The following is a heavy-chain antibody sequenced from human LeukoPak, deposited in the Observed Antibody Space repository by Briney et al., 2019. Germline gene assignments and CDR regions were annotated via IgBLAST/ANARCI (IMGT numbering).Heavy chain of an antibody. V-gene: IGHV3-NL1*01. CDR3: ARANSGSHSYFQH. CDR1: GFTFSSYG. CDR2: IYSGGTT. Sequence: PGGSLRLSCAASGFTFSSYGMHWVRQAPGKGLEWVSIIYSGGTTYYADSVKGRFTISRDNSKNTLYLQVDSLRAEDTAVYYCARANSGSHSYFQHWGQGTLVTVSS. J-gene: IGHJ1*01. D-gene: IGHD1-26*01.